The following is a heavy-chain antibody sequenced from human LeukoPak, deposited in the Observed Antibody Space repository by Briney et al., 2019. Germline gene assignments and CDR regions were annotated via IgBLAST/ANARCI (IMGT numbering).Heavy chain of an antibody. V-gene: IGHV1-69*13. CDR3: ARAKWELSHLDY. CDR1: GGTFSSYA. J-gene: IGHJ4*02. Sequence: ASVKVSCKASGGTFSSYAISWVRQAPGQGLEWMGGIIPIFGPPNYAQKFQGRVTITADESTSTAYMELSSLRSEDTAVYYCARAKWELSHLDYWGQGTLVTVSS. D-gene: IGHD1-26*01. CDR2: IIPIFGPP.